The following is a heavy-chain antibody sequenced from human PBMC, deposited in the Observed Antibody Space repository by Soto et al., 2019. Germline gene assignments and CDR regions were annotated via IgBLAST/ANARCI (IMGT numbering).Heavy chain of an antibody. J-gene: IGHJ5*02. CDR3: ARVRRTFAHWFDP. CDR1: GYTFTSYD. V-gene: IGHV1-8*01. Sequence: ASVKVSCKASGYTFTSYDINWVRQATGQGLEWMGWMNPNSGNTGYAQKFQGRDTMTRNTSISTAYMELSSLRSEDTAVYYCARVRRTFAHWFDPWGQGTLVTVSS. CDR2: MNPNSGNT.